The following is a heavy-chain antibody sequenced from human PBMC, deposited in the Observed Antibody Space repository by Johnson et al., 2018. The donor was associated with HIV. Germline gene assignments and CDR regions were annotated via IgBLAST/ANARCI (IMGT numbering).Heavy chain of an antibody. CDR3: AKIIGYSSGLEI. CDR1: GFTFSSAW. CDR2: ISYDGSNK. V-gene: IGHV3-30*18. J-gene: IGHJ3*02. Sequence: VQLVESGGGVVRPGGSLRLSCVASGFTFSSAWMSWVRQAPGKGLEWVAVISYDGSNKYYVDSVKGRFTISRDNSKNTLYLQMNSLRTEDTAVYYCAKIIGYSSGLEIWGQGTMVTVSS. D-gene: IGHD6-19*01.